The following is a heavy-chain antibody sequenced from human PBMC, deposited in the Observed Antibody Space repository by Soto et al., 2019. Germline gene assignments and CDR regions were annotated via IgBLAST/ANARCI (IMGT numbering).Heavy chain of an antibody. CDR3: AKYAAQHQYYYYYYMDV. CDR2: ISGSGGST. D-gene: IGHD6-25*01. J-gene: IGHJ6*03. V-gene: IGHV3-23*01. Sequence: GGSLRLSCAASGFTFSSYAMSWVRQAPGKGLEWVSAISGSGGSTYYADSVKGRFTISRDNSKNTLYLQMNSLRAEDTAVYYCAKYAAQHQYYYYYYMDVWGKGTTVTVSS. CDR1: GFTFSSYA.